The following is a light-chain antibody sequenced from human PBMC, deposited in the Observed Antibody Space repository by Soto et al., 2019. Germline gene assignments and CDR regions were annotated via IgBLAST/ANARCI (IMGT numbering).Light chain of an antibody. CDR2: EVS. CDR1: SSDVGGYNF. J-gene: IGLJ2*01. V-gene: IGLV2-14*01. CDR3: SSYLSTGAVG. Sequence: QSALTQPASVSGSPGQSITVSCTGTSSDVGGYNFVSWYQQHPGKAPKLLIYEVSNRPSGVSNRFSGSKSGNTASLAISGLQAEDEADSYCSSYLSTGAVGFGGGTKVTVL.